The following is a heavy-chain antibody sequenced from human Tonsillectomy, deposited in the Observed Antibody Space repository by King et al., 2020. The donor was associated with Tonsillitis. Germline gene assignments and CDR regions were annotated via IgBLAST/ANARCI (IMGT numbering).Heavy chain of an antibody. V-gene: IGHV2-5*02. CDR2: IYWVDVK. Sequence: TLKESGPTLVKPKQTLTLTCTFSWFSLNTTAVGVGWIRQPPGKALEWLSLIYWVDVKRSSPPLKSRLTITKAPSKSQVVLTITNMDPVDTATYYCAHERLLDAEGGFDYWGQGTLVTVSS. D-gene: IGHD2-15*01. CDR1: WFSLNTTAVG. J-gene: IGHJ4*02. CDR3: AHERLLDAEGGFDY.